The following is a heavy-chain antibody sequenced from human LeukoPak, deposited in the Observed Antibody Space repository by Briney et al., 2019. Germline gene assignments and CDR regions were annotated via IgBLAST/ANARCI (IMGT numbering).Heavy chain of an antibody. CDR2: INPNSGGT. V-gene: IGHV1-2*02. D-gene: IGHD4-17*01. CDR1: GYTFTGYY. CDR3: ARGLYLKSTTTPGY. J-gene: IGHJ4*02. Sequence: ASVKVSCKASGYTFTGYYMHWVRQAPGQGLEWMGWINPNSGGTNYAQKFQGRVTMTRNTSISTAYMELNSLRSEDTAVYYCARGLYLKSTTTPGYWGQGTLVTVSS.